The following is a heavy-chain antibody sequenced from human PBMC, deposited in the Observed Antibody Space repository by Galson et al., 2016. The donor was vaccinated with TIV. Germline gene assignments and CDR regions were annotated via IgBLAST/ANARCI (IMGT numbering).Heavy chain of an antibody. CDR3: ARVGSTGWAHYFDY. CDR1: GFTFSSYT. J-gene: IGHJ4*02. CDR2: TTYDDSQK. D-gene: IGHD6-19*01. V-gene: IGHV3-30*04. Sequence: LRLSCAASGFTFSSYTMHWIRQAPGKGLEWLAVTTYDDSQKYYADSVKGRFTISRDNSRNTLYLQMNSLTAEDTAVYYCARVGSTGWAHYFDYWGQGSLVTVSS.